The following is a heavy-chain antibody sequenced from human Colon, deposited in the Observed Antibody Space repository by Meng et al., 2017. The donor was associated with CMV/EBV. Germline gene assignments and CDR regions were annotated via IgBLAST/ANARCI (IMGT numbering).Heavy chain of an antibody. Sequence: GSLRLSCTVSGGSISSGAYYWGWIRHPPGKGLEWIGNAYYSGSTYYNPSLKSRAAISLDTSKDQFSLKLNSVTAADTAVYYCARGPIPSSYSGPGPLDYWGQGTVVTVSS. CDR1: GGSISSGAYY. CDR3: ARGPIPSSYSGPGPLDY. CDR2: AYYSGST. J-gene: IGHJ4*02. D-gene: IGHD4-23*01. V-gene: IGHV4-39*07.